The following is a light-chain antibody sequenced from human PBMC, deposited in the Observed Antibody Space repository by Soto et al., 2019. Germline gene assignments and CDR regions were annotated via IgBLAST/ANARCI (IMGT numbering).Light chain of an antibody. Sequence: EIVLTQSPVTLSLSPGERATLSCRASQSVRTYLAWYQVKPGQAPRLLIYDASRRASGVPARFSGSGSGTDFALTITSVEPDDVAIYYCQQRSFWPITFGQGTRLEIK. CDR2: DAS. CDR3: QQRSFWPIT. CDR1: QSVRTY. V-gene: IGKV3-11*01. J-gene: IGKJ5*01.